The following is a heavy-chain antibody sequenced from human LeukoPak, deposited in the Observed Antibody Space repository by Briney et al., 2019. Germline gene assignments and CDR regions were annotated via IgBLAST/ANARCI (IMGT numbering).Heavy chain of an antibody. CDR2: IYYSGST. V-gene: IGHV4-59*08. Sequence: PSETLSLTCTVSGGSISSYYWNWIRRPPGKGLEWIGYIYYSGSTNYNPSLKSRVTISVDTSKNQFSLKLSSVTAADTAVYYCARSSSFDCWGQGTLVTVSS. J-gene: IGHJ4*02. CDR1: GGSISSYY. CDR3: ARSSSFDC. D-gene: IGHD3-10*01.